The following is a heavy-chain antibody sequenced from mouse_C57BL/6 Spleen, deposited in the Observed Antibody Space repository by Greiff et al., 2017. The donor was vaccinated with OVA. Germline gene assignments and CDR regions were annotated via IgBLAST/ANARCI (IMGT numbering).Heavy chain of an antibody. Sequence: EVQLQQYGPELVKPGASVKIPCKASGYTFTDYNMDWVKQSHGKSLEWIGDINPNNGGTIYNQKFKGKATLTVDKSSSTAYMELRSLTSEDTAVYYCARYYSYAMDYWGQGTSVTVSS. CDR1: GYTFTDYN. V-gene: IGHV1-18*01. J-gene: IGHJ4*01. D-gene: IGHD1-1*01. CDR2: INPNNGGT. CDR3: ARYYSYAMDY.